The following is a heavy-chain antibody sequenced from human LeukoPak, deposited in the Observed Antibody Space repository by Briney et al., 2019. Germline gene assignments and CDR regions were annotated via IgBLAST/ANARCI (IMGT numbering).Heavy chain of an antibody. V-gene: IGHV1-69*05. Sequence: SVKVSCKASGGTFSSYAISWVRQAPGQGLEWMGGIIPIFGTANYAQKFQGRVTITTDESTSTAYMELSSLRSEDTAVYYCARCSVVRGVIITHFDPWGQGTLVTVSS. CDR2: IIPIFGTA. D-gene: IGHD3-10*01. J-gene: IGHJ5*02. CDR1: GGTFSSYA. CDR3: ARCSVVRGVIITHFDP.